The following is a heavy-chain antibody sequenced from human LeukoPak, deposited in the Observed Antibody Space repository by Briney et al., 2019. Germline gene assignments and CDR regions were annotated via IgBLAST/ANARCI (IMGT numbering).Heavy chain of an antibody. CDR3: VRGGASTWS. J-gene: IGHJ5*02. D-gene: IGHD2-15*01. CDR2: INNDGSSA. Sequence: GRSLRLSCAASGFTFNSYWMHWVRQPPGKGPVWVSRINNDGSSAIYADSVKGRFTISRDDAKNTLYLQMNSLRAEDTAVYYCVRGGASTWSWGQGTLVTVSS. V-gene: IGHV3-74*01. CDR1: GFTFNSYW.